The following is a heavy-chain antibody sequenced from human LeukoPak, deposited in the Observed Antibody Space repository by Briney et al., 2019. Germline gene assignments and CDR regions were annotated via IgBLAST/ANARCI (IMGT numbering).Heavy chain of an antibody. CDR2: IIPIFGTA. CDR1: GYTFTGYY. V-gene: IGHV1-69*06. Sequence: ASVKVSCKASGYTFTGYYMHWVRQAPGQGLEWMGGIIPIFGTANYAQKFQGRVTITADKSTSTAYMELSSLRSEDTAVYYCARSGITGTTTYWGQGTLVTVSS. J-gene: IGHJ4*02. CDR3: ARSGITGTTTY. D-gene: IGHD1-20*01.